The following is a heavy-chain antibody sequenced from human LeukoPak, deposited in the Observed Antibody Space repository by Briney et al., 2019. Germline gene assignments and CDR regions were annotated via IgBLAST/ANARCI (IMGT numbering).Heavy chain of an antibody. V-gene: IGHV3-7*01. CDR3: ARDVGGSLDY. J-gene: IGHJ4*02. D-gene: IGHD1-26*01. CDR1: GFTFSTYW. Sequence: GGSLRLSCAASGFTFSTYWMAWVRQAPGKGLEWVANIKGDESAKHQADSVKGRFTISRDNAQNSVYLQMASLRGEDTAVYYCARDVGGSLDYWGQGTLVTVSS. CDR2: IKGDESAK.